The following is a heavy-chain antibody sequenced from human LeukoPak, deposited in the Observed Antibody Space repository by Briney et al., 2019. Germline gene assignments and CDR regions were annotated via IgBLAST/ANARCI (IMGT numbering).Heavy chain of an antibody. CDR2: INSNSGGT. D-gene: IGHD3-9*01. CDR3: ARDREGYYDILTGYYGVGAFDI. CDR1: GYTFTGYY. V-gene: IGHV1-2*02. Sequence: ASVKVSCKASGYTFTGYYMHWVRQAPGQGLEWMGWINSNSGGTNYAQKFQGRVTMTRDTSISTAYMELSRLRSDDTAVYYCARDREGYYDILTGYYGVGAFDIWGQGTMVTVSS. J-gene: IGHJ3*02.